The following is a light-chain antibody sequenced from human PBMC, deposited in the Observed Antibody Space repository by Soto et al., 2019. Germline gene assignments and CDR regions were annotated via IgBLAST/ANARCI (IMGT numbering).Light chain of an antibody. CDR1: NSNIGGNY. CDR3: AAWDDSLSGPV. CDR2: LNN. J-gene: IGLJ2*01. Sequence: QAVVTQEPSASGTPGQRVSISCSGTNSNIGGNYVYWYQHVPGKAPKLLISLNNQRPSGVPDRFSGSKSGTSASLAISGLRSEDEAHYYCAAWDDSLSGPVFGGGTKLTVL. V-gene: IGLV1-47*02.